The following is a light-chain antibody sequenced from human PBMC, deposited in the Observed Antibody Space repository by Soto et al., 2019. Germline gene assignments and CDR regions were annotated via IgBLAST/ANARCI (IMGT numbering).Light chain of an antibody. Sequence: ESVLTHSPGTLSLSPGERATLSCRASQSVSSNYLAWYQQKPGQAPRLLIYGASSRATGIPDRFSGSGSGTDFTLTISRLEPEDFAVYYCQQFGTPITFGQGTRLEIK. V-gene: IGKV3-20*01. CDR2: GAS. J-gene: IGKJ5*01. CDR1: QSVSSNY. CDR3: QQFGTPIT.